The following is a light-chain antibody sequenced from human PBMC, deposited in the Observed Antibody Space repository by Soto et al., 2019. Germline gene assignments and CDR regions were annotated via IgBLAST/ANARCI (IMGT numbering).Light chain of an antibody. J-gene: IGKJ1*01. CDR2: GAS. V-gene: IGKV3-20*01. CDR1: QSVSSSY. CDR3: QQYGSSPVT. Sequence: EVVLTQSPGTLSLSPGESATLSCRASQSVSSSYLAWYRQKPGQAPRLLIYGASSRATGVPDRFSGSGSGTDFTLTISSLEPEDFAVYYCQQYGSSPVTFGQGTKVEIK.